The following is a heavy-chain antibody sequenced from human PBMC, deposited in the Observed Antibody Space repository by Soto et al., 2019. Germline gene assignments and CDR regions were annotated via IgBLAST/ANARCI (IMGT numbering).Heavy chain of an antibody. Sequence: EVQLVESGGGLVKPGGSLRLSCAASGFTFSSYSMNWVRQAPGKGLEWVSSIRSSSSYIYYADSVKGRFTISRDNAKNSLYLQMHSLRAKETAVYYCERGVPGAPRGYSNEVYFDYWGQGTLVTVSS. D-gene: IGHD5-18*01. J-gene: IGHJ4*02. CDR1: GFTFSSYS. V-gene: IGHV3-21*01. CDR2: IRSSSSYI. CDR3: ERGVPGAPRGYSNEVYFDY.